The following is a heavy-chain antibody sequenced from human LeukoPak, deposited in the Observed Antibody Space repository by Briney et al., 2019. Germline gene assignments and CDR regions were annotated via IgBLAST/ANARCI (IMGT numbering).Heavy chain of an antibody. J-gene: IGHJ6*03. CDR2: IYPSSGDI. CDR3: ARAAIAVAGDYHYPYMDV. V-gene: IGHV1-2*02. D-gene: IGHD6-19*01. CDR1: GYTFTGHY. Sequence: ASVKVSCKASGYTFTGHYMHWVRQAPGQGLEWMGWIYPSSGDIDYSQIFQGRVTMTRDTSISTAYMELSRLTSDDTAVYYCARAAIAVAGDYHYPYMDVWGKGTTVTVSS.